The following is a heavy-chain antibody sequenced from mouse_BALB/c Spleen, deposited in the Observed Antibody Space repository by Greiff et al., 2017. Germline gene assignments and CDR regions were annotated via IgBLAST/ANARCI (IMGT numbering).Heavy chain of an antibody. CDR2: ISSGSSTI. CDR1: GFTFSSFG. CDR3: AREGGYSAMDY. Sequence: DVMLVESGGGLVQPGGSRKLSCAASGFTFSSFGMHWVRQAPEKGLEWVAYISSGSSTIYYADTVKGRFTISRDNPKNTLFLQMTSLRSEDTAMYYCAREGGYSAMDYWGQGTSVTVSS. V-gene: IGHV5-17*02. J-gene: IGHJ4*01.